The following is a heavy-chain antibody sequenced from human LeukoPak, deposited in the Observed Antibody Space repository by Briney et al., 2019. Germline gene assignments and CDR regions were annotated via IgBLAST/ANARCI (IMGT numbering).Heavy chain of an antibody. CDR3: ARDPRNKGFDP. V-gene: IGHV3-74*01. CDR1: GFTFSGYW. D-gene: IGHD1/OR15-1a*01. CDR2: IKGDGNDT. J-gene: IGHJ5*02. Sequence: GGSLRLSCAASGFTFSGYWMHWARQAPGKGLVWVACIKGDGNDTGYADSVKGRFTISRDNAKNMLYLQMNSLRVEDTAVYYCARDPRNKGFDPWGQGTLVTVSA.